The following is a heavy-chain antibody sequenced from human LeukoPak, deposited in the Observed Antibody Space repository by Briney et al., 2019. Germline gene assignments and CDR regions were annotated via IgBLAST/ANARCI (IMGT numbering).Heavy chain of an antibody. D-gene: IGHD6-19*01. CDR1: GGTFSSYA. CDR3: ARVQWLVRPLDYYYGMDV. J-gene: IGHJ6*02. CDR2: IIPILGIA. Sequence: ASVKVSCKASGGTFSSYAISWVRQAPGQGLEWMGRIIPILGIANYAQKFQGRVTITADKSTSTAYMELSSLRSEDTAVYYCARVQWLVRPLDYYYGMDVWGQGTTVTVSS. V-gene: IGHV1-69*04.